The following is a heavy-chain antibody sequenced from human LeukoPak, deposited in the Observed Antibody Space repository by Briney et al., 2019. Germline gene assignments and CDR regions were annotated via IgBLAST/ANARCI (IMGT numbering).Heavy chain of an antibody. Sequence: SETLSLTCTVSGGSISSYYWSWIRQPPGKGLEWIGYIYTSGSTNYNPSLKSRVTISVDTSKNQFSLKLSSVTAADTAVYYCARLKSGSYYAYYAHDYWGQGTLVTVSS. J-gene: IGHJ4*02. D-gene: IGHD1-26*01. CDR1: GGSISSYY. CDR2: IYTSGST. V-gene: IGHV4-4*09. CDR3: ARLKSGSYYAYYAHDY.